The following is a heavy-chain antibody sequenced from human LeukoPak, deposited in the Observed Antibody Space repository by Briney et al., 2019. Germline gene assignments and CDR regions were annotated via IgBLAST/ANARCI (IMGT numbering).Heavy chain of an antibody. Sequence: SETLSLTCTVSGGSISSGSYYWSWIRQPAGKGLEWIGRIYTSGSTNYNPSLKSRVTISVDTSKNQFSLKLSSVTAADTAVYYCVRVTTMIVEDAFDIWGQGTMVTVSS. CDR1: GGSISSGSYY. J-gene: IGHJ3*02. D-gene: IGHD3-22*01. CDR3: VRVTTMIVEDAFDI. CDR2: IYTSGST. V-gene: IGHV4-61*02.